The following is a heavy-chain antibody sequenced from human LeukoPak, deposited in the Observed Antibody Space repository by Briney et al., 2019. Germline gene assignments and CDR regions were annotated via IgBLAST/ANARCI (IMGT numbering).Heavy chain of an antibody. CDR3: ARDVSRGYLRPLDV. J-gene: IGHJ6*02. Sequence: GGSLRLSCSASGFPFSSYAMEWVRQAPGKGLEYVSAISDSGGSTYYADSVKGRFTISRDISKNTLNLQMNSLRVEDTAVYYCARDVSRGYLRPLDVWGRGTTVTVSS. CDR1: GFPFSSYA. D-gene: IGHD5-18*01. CDR2: ISDSGGST. V-gene: IGHV3-64*04.